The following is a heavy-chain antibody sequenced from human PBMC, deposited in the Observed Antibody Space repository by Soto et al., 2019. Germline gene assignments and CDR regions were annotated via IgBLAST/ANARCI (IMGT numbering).Heavy chain of an antibody. D-gene: IGHD3-9*01. V-gene: IGHV2-5*02. J-gene: IGHJ3*02. CDR3: AHRRRGYYDILTGYCPPAEAFDI. Sequence: SGPTLVNPTQTLTLTCTFSGFSLSTSGVGVGWIRQPPGKALEWLALIYWDDDKRYSPSLKSRLTITKDTSKDQVVLTMANMDPVDTATYYCAHRRRGYYDILTGYCPPAEAFDIWGQGTMVTL. CDR1: GFSLSTSGVG. CDR2: IYWDDDK.